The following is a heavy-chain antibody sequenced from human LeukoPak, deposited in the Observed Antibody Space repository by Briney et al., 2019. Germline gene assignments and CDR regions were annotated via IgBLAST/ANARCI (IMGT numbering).Heavy chain of an antibody. J-gene: IGHJ4*02. D-gene: IGHD3-3*02. Sequence: SETLSLTCTVSGGSISSGGHSWSWIRQPPGKGLEWIGYIYHSGSGSTYYNPSLKSRITISIDKSKNQFSLKLSSVAAADTAVYYCARDRVASPWYYFDSWGQGTLVTVSS. CDR1: GGSISSGGHS. CDR3: ARDRVASPWYYFDS. V-gene: IGHV4-30-2*01. CDR2: IYHSGSGST.